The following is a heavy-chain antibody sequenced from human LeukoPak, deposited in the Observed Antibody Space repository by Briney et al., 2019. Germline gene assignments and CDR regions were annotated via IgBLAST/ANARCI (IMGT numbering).Heavy chain of an antibody. CDR3: AKGYGADDAFDI. Sequence: GGSLRLSCAASGFTFSSYAMSWVRQAPGKGLGWVSGLSGSGGRTDYADSVKGRFTISRDNSKNTLYLQMNSLRAEDTAVYYCAKGYGADDAFDIWGQGTMVTVSS. V-gene: IGHV3-23*01. J-gene: IGHJ3*02. CDR1: GFTFSSYA. D-gene: IGHD4-17*01. CDR2: LSGSGGRT.